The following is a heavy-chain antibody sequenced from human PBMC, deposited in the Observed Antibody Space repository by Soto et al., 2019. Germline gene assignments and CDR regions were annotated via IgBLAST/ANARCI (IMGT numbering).Heavy chain of an antibody. D-gene: IGHD3-9*01. CDR3: ASLLDILTGYYVF. V-gene: IGHV3-23*01. Sequence: GGSLRLSCAASGFTFGDYAMSWVRQAPGKGLEWVSAISATTGSRYYADSVRGRFIISRDNSKNSLYLQMNSLRPEDTAVYYCASLLDILTGYYVFGGQGTLVTVSS. J-gene: IGHJ4*01. CDR1: GFTFGDYA. CDR2: ISATTGSR.